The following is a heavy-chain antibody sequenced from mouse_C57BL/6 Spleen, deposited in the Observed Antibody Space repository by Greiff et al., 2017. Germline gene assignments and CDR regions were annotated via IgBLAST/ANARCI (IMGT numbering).Heavy chain of an antibody. D-gene: IGHD2-1*01. Sequence: QVQLKQSGPGLVAPSQSLSITCTVSGFSLTSYGVHWVRQPPGKGLAWLVVIWSDGSTTYNSALKSRLSISKDNSKSQVFLKMNSLQTDDTAMYYCARQGGNYQGFAYWGQGTLVTVSA. CDR2: IWSDGST. CDR3: ARQGGNYQGFAY. CDR1: GFSLTSYG. V-gene: IGHV2-6-1*01. J-gene: IGHJ3*01.